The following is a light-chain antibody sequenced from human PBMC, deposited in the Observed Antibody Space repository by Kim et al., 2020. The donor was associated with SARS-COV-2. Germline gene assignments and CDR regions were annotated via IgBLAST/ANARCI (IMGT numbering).Light chain of an antibody. CDR1: QSVLYSSNNKNY. Sequence: DIVMTQSPDSLAVSLGERATINCKSSQSVLYSSNNKNYLAWYQQKPGQPPKLLIYWASTRESGVPHRFSGSGSGTDFTLTISSLQAEDVAVYYCQQYYSTPPVTFGGGTKVDIK. CDR2: WAS. CDR3: QQYYSTPPVT. V-gene: IGKV4-1*01. J-gene: IGKJ4*01.